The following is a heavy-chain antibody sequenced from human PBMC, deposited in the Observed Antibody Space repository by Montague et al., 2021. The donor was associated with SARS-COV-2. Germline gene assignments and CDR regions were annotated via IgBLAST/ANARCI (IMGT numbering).Heavy chain of an antibody. CDR2: VSHTGGT. D-gene: IGHD3/OR15-3a*01. V-gene: IGHV4-34*01. CDR3: AADFWTGPTVQAY. Sequence: SETLSLTCAIYGGSFRYYYYYWVRQAPGKGLEWIGEVSHTGGTNYNPSLKSRVIISMDTSKNQFSLKLTSVTAADTAVYYCAADFWTGPTVQAYWGQGTLVTVSS. J-gene: IGHJ4*02. CDR1: GGSFRYYY.